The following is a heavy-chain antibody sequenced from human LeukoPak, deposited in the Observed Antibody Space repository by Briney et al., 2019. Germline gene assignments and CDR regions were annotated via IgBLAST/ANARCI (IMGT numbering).Heavy chain of an antibody. CDR3: ARDPVTIFGVNYYMDV. Sequence: ASVKVSCKASGYTFTSYYMHWVRQAPGQGLEWMGIINPSGGSTSYAQKFQGRGTMTRDTSTSTVYMELSSLRSEDTAVYYCARDPVTIFGVNYYMDVWGKGTTVTVSS. J-gene: IGHJ6*03. CDR2: INPSGGST. V-gene: IGHV1-46*01. CDR1: GYTFTSYY. D-gene: IGHD3-3*01.